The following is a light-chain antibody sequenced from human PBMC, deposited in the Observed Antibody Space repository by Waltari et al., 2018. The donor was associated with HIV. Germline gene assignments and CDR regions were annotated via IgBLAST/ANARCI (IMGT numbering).Light chain of an antibody. V-gene: IGLV3-21*02. CDR3: QVWHRDSEHYV. J-gene: IGLJ1*01. CDR2: DDR. Sequence: SYVLTQPPSVPVAPGQTARITCGGHDIGSQSVQWYQQKPGQAPVLVVYDDRDRPSGSPEGFSGSNFGSTATLTISRVEAGDEADYYCQVWHRDSEHYVFGTGTKVTVL. CDR1: DIGSQS.